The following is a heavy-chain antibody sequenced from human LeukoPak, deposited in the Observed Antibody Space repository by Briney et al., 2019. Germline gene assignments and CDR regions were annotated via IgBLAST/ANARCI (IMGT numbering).Heavy chain of an antibody. D-gene: IGHD3-22*01. Sequence: SETLSLTCTVSGGSISSGGYYWSWIRQHPGKGLEWIGYIYYSGSTYYNPSLKSRVTISVDTSKNQFSLKLSSVTAADTAVYYCARVSMGVVVVIFDYWGQGTLVTVSS. J-gene: IGHJ4*02. CDR1: GGSISSGGYY. CDR3: ARVSMGVVVVIFDY. V-gene: IGHV4-31*03. CDR2: IYYSGST.